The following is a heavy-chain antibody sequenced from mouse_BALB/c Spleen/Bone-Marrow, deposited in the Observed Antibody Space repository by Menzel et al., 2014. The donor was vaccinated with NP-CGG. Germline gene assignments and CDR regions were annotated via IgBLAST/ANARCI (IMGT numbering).Heavy chain of an antibody. D-gene: IGHD2-14*01. CDR3: ARGGYDDAVDY. V-gene: IGHV3-2*02. CDR2: ISYSGST. CDR1: GYSITSVYA. Sequence: EVKVEESGPGLVKPSQSLSLTCTVTGYSITSVYAWNWIRQFPGNKLEWMGYISYSGSTSYNPSLKSRISITRDTSKNQFFLQLNSVTSEDTATYYCARGGYDDAVDYWGQGTSVTVSS. J-gene: IGHJ4*01.